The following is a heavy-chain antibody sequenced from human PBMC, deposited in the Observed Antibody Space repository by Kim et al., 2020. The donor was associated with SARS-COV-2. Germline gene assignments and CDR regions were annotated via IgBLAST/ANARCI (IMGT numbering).Heavy chain of an antibody. Sequence: GGSLRLSCAASGFTFSSYAMSWVRQAPGKGLEWVSAISVSGGSTHYADSVKGRFPISRDNSKKKLYLQMNSLGAEDTAVYYCAKVLDFWSGYSDAFDIWGQGTMVTVSS. CDR2: ISVSGGST. CDR3: AKVLDFWSGYSDAFDI. V-gene: IGHV3-23*01. D-gene: IGHD3-3*01. J-gene: IGHJ3*02. CDR1: GFTFSSYA.